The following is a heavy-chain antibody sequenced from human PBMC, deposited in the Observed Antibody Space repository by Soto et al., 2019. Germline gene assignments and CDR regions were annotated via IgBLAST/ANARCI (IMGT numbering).Heavy chain of an antibody. CDR1: GGSISSGDYY. Sequence: SXTLSLTCTVSGGSISSGDYYWSWIRQPPGKGLEWIGYIYYSGSTYYNPSLKSRVTISVDTSKNQFSLKLSSVTAADTAVYYCARDTVVTQNYFDYWGQGTLVTVSS. CDR3: ARDTVVTQNYFDY. CDR2: IYYSGST. J-gene: IGHJ4*02. V-gene: IGHV4-30-4*01. D-gene: IGHD2-21*02.